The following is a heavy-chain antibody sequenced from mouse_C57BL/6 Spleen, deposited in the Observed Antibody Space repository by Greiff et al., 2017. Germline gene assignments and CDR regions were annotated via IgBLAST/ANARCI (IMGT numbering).Heavy chain of an antibody. CDR3: ARYDYDDYAMDY. J-gene: IGHJ4*01. V-gene: IGHV5-16*01. Sequence: EVKVVESEGGLVQPGSSMKLSCTASGFTFSDYYMAWVRQVPEKGLEWVANINYDGSSTYYLDSLKSRFIISRDNAKNILYLQMSSLKSEDTATYYCARYDYDDYAMDYWGQGTSVTVSS. CDR1: GFTFSDYY. D-gene: IGHD2-4*01. CDR2: INYDGSST.